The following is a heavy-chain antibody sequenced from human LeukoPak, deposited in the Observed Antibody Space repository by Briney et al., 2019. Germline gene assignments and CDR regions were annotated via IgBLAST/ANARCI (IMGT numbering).Heavy chain of an antibody. J-gene: IGHJ5*02. Sequence: GASVKVSCKASGFTFTSYDINWVRQASGQGLEWMGWMNPNNGNTGYAQKFQGRVTMTRDTSISTAYMELRGLRSEDTAVYYCVGDGEGAAIGVNYWFDPWGQGTLVTVSS. V-gene: IGHV1-8*01. CDR3: VGDGEGAAIGVNYWFDP. CDR1: GFTFTSYD. D-gene: IGHD2-2*02. CDR2: MNPNNGNT.